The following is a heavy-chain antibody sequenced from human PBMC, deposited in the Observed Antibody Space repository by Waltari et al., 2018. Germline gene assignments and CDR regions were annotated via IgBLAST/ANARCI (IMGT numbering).Heavy chain of an antibody. D-gene: IGHD6-13*01. Sequence: QVQLQESGPGLVKPSETLSLTCTVSGGSISSYYWCWIRQPPGKGLEWIGYIYYSGSTNYNPSLKSRVTISVDTSKNQFSLKLSSVTAADTAVYYCASSSWYADAFDIWGQGTMVTVSS. CDR2: IYYSGST. CDR3: ASSSWYADAFDI. J-gene: IGHJ3*02. V-gene: IGHV4-59*01. CDR1: GGSISSYY.